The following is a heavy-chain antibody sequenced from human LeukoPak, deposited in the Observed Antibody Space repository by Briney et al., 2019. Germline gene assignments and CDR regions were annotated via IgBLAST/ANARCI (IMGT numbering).Heavy chain of an antibody. V-gene: IGHV3-7*04. J-gene: IGHJ4*02. Sequence: AGGSLGLSCVASGFSFSSYWMTWVRQAPGKGLEWVANIKQDGSKKSYVDSVKGRFTISRDNAKNSLYLQMNSLRAEDTAIYYCTRVGYIDEGIDYWGQGTLVTVSS. CDR2: IKQDGSKK. CDR1: GFSFSSYW. D-gene: IGHD5-24*01. CDR3: TRVGYIDEGIDY.